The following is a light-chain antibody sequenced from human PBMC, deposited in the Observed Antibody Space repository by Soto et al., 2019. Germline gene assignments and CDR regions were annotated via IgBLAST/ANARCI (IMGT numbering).Light chain of an antibody. CDR1: SSDIGAYDY. CDR3: VSFTTTSTHG. J-gene: IGLJ1*01. V-gene: IGLV2-14*01. CDR2: EVN. Sequence: ALTQPASLSGSPGQSITISCTGTSSDIGAYDYVSWFQQHPGKAPKLMISEVNNRPSGVSNRFSGSKSGNTAYLTISGLQVEDEAEYFCVSFTTTSTHGFGTGTKVTXL.